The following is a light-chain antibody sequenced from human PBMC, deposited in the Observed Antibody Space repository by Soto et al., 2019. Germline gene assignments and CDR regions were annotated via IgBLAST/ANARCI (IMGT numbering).Light chain of an antibody. CDR3: CSYAGSTPYV. Sequence: QSALTQPPSASGSPGQSVTISCTGTSSDVGGYNYVSWYQQHPGKAPKLMISEVSKRPSGVPDRFSGSKSGNTASLTVSGLQAEDEAGYYCCSYAGSTPYVFGTGTKLTVL. CDR2: EVS. J-gene: IGLJ1*01. CDR1: SSDVGGYNY. V-gene: IGLV2-8*01.